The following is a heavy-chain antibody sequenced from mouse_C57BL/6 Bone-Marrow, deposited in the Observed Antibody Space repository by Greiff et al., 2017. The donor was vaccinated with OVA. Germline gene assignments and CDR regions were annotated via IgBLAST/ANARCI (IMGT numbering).Heavy chain of an antibody. J-gene: IGHJ4*01. CDR3: TTPAYYYGSTPSHYYAMDY. V-gene: IGHV1-5*01. CDR2: IYPGNSDT. CDR1: GYTFTSYW. Sequence: EVQLQQSGTVLARPGASVKMSCKTSGYTFTSYWMHWVKQRPGQGLEWIGAIYPGNSDTSYNQKFKGKAKLTAVTSASTAYMELSSLTNEDSAVYYCTTPAYYYGSTPSHYYAMDYWGQGTSVTVSS. D-gene: IGHD1-1*01.